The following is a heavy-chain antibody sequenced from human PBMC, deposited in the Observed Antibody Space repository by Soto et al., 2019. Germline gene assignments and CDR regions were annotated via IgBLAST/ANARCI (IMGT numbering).Heavy chain of an antibody. Sequence: QVQLVQSGAEVKKPGASVKVSCKASGYTFTSYDINWVRQATGQGPEWMGWMNPNSGDTHYAQTFPCRVTMTRNTYISTAYMELSSLRSEDTAMYYCARWYGGNAGDYWGQGTLVTVSS. V-gene: IGHV1-8*01. CDR3: ARWYGGNAGDY. CDR2: MNPNSGDT. J-gene: IGHJ4*02. D-gene: IGHD2-15*01. CDR1: GYTFTSYD.